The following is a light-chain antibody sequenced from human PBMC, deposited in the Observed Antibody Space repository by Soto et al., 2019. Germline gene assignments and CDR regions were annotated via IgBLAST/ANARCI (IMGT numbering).Light chain of an antibody. J-gene: IGLJ1*01. CDR3: CSFAGPQSFEV. CDR1: SSDIGGYTY. Sequence: SALTQPRSVSGSPGQSVTISCTGTSSDIGGYTYVSWYQQHPGKAPKVIIYDVSERPSGVPDRFSGSKSGNTASLTIPGLQPEDEADYYCCSFAGPQSFEVFGEGTKVTVL. CDR2: DVS. V-gene: IGLV2-11*01.